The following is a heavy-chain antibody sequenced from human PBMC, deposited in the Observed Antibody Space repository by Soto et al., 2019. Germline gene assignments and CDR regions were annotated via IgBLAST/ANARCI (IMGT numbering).Heavy chain of an antibody. V-gene: IGHV3-30*18. CDR2: ISYDGSNK. D-gene: IGHD3-10*01. CDR1: GFTFSSYG. Sequence: GGSLRLSCAASGFTFSSYGMHWVRQAPGKGMEWVAVISYDGSNKYYAGSVKGRFTISRDNSKNTLYLQMNSLRAEDTAVYYCAKDFRTMVRGARYHAFDIWGQGTMVTVSS. CDR3: AKDFRTMVRGARYHAFDI. J-gene: IGHJ3*02.